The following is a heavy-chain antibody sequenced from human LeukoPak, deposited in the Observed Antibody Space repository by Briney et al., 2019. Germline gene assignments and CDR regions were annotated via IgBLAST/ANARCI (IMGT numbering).Heavy chain of an antibody. CDR2: IGDTT. D-gene: IGHD6-19*01. CDR1: GFTFSIYA. V-gene: IGHV3-23*01. Sequence: GGSLRLSCAASGFTFSIYAMSWVRQAPGKGLEWVSAIGDTTYYADSVEGRFTISRDNSKNTLYLQMNSLRAEDTAVYYCARDLGSRAVAGDWGQGTLVTVSS. CDR3: ARDLGSRAVAGD. J-gene: IGHJ4*02.